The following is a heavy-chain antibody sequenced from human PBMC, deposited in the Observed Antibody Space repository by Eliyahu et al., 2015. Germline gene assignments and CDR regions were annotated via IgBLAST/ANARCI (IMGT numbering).Heavy chain of an antibody. V-gene: IGHV3-23*04. CDR3: AFGGRTTVPTQDY. J-gene: IGHJ4*02. Sequence: EVQLVESGGGLVQPGGSLRLSCAAXGFXFNYYALIWVRQAPGKGLGGVSTISISGDNTYYADSVKGRFTISRDNSKNTLYLQMNGLRAEDTAVYYCAFGGRTTVPTQDYWGQGTLVTVSS. CDR2: ISISGDNT. CDR1: GFXFNYYA. D-gene: IGHD4-17*01.